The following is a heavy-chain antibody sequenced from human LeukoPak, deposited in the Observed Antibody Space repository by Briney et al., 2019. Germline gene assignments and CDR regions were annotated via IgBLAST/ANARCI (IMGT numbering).Heavy chain of an antibody. V-gene: IGHV1-69*13. J-gene: IGHJ3*02. CDR1: GGTFSSYA. D-gene: IGHD3-10*01. CDR2: IIPIFGTA. CDR3: VGGSTKHDAFDI. Sequence: SVKVSCKASGGTFSSYAISWVRQAPGQGLEWMGGIIPIFGTANYAQKFQGRVTITADESTSTAYMELSSLRSEGTAVYYCVGGSTKHDAFDIWGQGTMVTVSS.